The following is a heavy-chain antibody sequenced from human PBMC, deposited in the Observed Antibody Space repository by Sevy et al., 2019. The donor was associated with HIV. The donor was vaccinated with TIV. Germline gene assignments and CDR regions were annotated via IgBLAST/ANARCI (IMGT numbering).Heavy chain of an antibody. CDR3: ARGARGTLPSYYYYGMDV. V-gene: IGHV5-51*01. J-gene: IGHJ6*02. CDR2: IYPGDSDT. CDR1: GYSFSSYW. Sequence: GESLKISCRGSGYSFSSYWFVWVRQMPGKGLEWMGIIYPGDSDTIYSRSFQGQVSISVDKSISTAYLHWSSLKASDTAMYYCARGARGTLPSYYYYGMDVWGQGTTVTVSS.